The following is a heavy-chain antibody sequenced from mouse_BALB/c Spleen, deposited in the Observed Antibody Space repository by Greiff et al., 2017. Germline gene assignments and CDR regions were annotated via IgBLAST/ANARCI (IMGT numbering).Heavy chain of an antibody. Sequence: QVQLKESGAELSRPGASVKLSCKASGYTFTSYWMQWVKQRPGQGLEWIGAIYPGDGDTRYTQKFKGKATLTADKSSSTAYMQLSSLASEDSAVYYCAREYALAMDYWGQGTSVTVSS. J-gene: IGHJ4*01. CDR2: IYPGDGDT. CDR1: GYTFTSYW. D-gene: IGHD5-2*01. V-gene: IGHV1-87*01. CDR3: AREYALAMDY.